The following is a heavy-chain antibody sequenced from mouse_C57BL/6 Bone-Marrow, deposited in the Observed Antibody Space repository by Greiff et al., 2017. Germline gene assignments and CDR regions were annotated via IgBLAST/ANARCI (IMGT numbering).Heavy chain of an antibody. D-gene: IGHD1-1*02. Sequence: EVQLQQSGAELVRPGASVKLSCTASGFNIKDDYIHWVKQRPEQGLEWIGWIDPEIGDTEYASKFQGKATITSDTSSNTAYLQLSRLTSEDTAVSYCSSFVGNSFVSWGPGTPLTVAS. J-gene: IGHJ2*01. CDR3: SSFVGNSFVS. CDR1: GFNIKDDY. V-gene: IGHV14-4*01. CDR2: IDPEIGDT.